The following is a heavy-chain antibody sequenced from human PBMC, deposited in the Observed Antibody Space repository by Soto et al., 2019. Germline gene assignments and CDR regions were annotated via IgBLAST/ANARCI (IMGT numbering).Heavy chain of an antibody. CDR2: INYSGST. D-gene: IGHD5-18*01. CDR3: ARDYTWIQLWPGAFDI. V-gene: IGHV4-31*03. CDR1: GGSISSGGYY. Sequence: SETLSLTCTVSGGSISSGGYYWSWIRQHPGKGLEWIGYINYSGSTYYNPSLKSRVTISVDTSKNQFSLKLSSVTAADTAVYYCARDYTWIQLWPGAFDIWGQGTMVTVSS. J-gene: IGHJ3*02.